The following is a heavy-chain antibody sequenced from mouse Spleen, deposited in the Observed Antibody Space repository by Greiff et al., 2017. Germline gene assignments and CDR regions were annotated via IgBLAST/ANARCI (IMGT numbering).Heavy chain of an antibody. CDR3: ARKIYYGNFDY. D-gene: IGHD1-2*01. Sequence: VQLKQPGAELVKPGASVKLSCKASGYTFTSYWMHWVKQRPGQGLEWIGMIHPNSGSTNYNEKFKSKATLTVDKSSSTAYMQLSSLTSEDSAVYYCARKIYYGNFDYWGQGTTLTVSS. CDR2: IHPNSGST. CDR1: GYTFTSYW. J-gene: IGHJ2*01. V-gene: IGHV1-64*01.